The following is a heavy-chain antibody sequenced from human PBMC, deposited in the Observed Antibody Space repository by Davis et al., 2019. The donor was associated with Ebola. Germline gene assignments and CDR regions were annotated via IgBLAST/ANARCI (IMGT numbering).Heavy chain of an antibody. CDR2: IIPILGIA. J-gene: IGHJ5*02. Sequence: AASVKVSCKASGYTFTSYGISWVRQAPGQGLEWMGRIIPILGIANYAQKFQDRVTITRDTSASTAYMELSSLRSEDTAVYYCARSGGSGTRLNWFDPWGQGTLVTVSS. V-gene: IGHV1-69*04. D-gene: IGHD2-15*01. CDR1: GYTFTSYG. CDR3: ARSGGSGTRLNWFDP.